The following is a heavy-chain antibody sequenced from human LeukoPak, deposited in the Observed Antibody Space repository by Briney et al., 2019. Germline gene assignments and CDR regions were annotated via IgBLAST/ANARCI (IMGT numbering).Heavy chain of an antibody. CDR1: GGTFSSYA. V-gene: IGHV1-69*01. J-gene: IGHJ3*02. Sequence: ASVKVSCKASGGTFSSYAISWVRQAPGQGLEWMGGIIPIFGTANYAQKFQGRVTITADESTSTAYMELSSLRSEDTAVYYCAREGKGYCSSTSCYGAAFDIWGQGTMVTVSS. CDR2: IIPIFGTA. CDR3: AREGKGYCSSTSCYGAAFDI. D-gene: IGHD2-2*01.